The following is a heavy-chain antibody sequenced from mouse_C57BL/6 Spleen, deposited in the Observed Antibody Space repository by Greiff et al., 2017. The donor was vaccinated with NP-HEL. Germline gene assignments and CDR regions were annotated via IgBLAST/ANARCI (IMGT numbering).Heavy chain of an antibody. CDR1: GYTFTDYY. CDR3: ARDDYDVGYYAMDY. V-gene: IGHV1-26*01. D-gene: IGHD2-4*01. J-gene: IGHJ4*01. CDR2: INPNNGGT. Sequence: VQLQQSGPELVKPGASVKISCKASGYTFTDYYMNWVKQSHGKSLEWIGDINPNNGGTSYNQKFKGKATLTVDKSSSTAYMELRSLTSEDSAVYYCARDDYDVGYYAMDYWGQGTSVTVSS.